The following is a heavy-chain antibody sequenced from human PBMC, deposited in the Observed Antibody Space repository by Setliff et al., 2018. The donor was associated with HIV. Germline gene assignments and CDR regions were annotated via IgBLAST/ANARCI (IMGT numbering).Heavy chain of an antibody. CDR1: GGSISSGGYY. D-gene: IGHD3-16*02. CDR2: IYYSGST. V-gene: IGHV4-31*03. J-gene: IGHJ4*02. Sequence: PSETLSLTCTVSGGSISSGGYYWSWIRQHPEKGLEWIGYIYYSGSTYYNPSLKSRVTISVDTSKNQFSLKLSSVTAADTAVYYCARAAPYYDYVWGSYRHFDYWGQGTLVTVSS. CDR3: ARAAPYYDYVWGSYRHFDY.